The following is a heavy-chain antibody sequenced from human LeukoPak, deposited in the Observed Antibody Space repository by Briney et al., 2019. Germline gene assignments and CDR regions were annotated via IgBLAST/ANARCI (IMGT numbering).Heavy chain of an antibody. D-gene: IGHD3-10*01. V-gene: IGHV1-46*01. J-gene: IGHJ5*02. CDR1: GYTFTSYY. CDR2: INPSGGST. CDR3: ARDWTPYGSGSYIDWFDP. Sequence: ASVKVSCKASGYTFTSYYMHWVRQAPGQGLEWMGIINPSGGSTSYAQKFQGRVTITADESTSTAYMELSSLRSEDTAVYYCARDWTPYGSGSYIDWFDPWGQGTLVTVSS.